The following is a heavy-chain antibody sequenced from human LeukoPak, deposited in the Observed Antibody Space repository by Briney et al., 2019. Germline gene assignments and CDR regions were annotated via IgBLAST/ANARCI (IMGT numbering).Heavy chain of an antibody. Sequence: GGSLRLSCAASGFTFNNYNINWVRQAPGKGLEWVSYISSGSTTIYYADSVKGRFTISRDNAKNALYLQMNSLRAEDTAVYYCAKDLHYGSADYWGQGTLVTVSS. D-gene: IGHD3-10*01. CDR1: GFTFNNYN. J-gene: IGHJ4*02. CDR3: AKDLHYGSADY. V-gene: IGHV3-48*04. CDR2: ISSGSTTI.